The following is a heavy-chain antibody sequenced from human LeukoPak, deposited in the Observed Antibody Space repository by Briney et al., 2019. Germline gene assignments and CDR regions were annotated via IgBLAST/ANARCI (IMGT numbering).Heavy chain of an antibody. CDR1: GGSTTAYY. J-gene: IGHJ4*02. CDR2: ISYSGST. V-gene: IGHV4-59*01. Sequence: PSETLSLTCTVSGGSTTAYYWSWIRQPPGKRLEWIGYISYSGSTNYNPYLESRVTISLDTSRNQFSLKLNSVTAADTAVYYCARGGDDPANWRYYIDYWGQGTLVTVSS. D-gene: IGHD1-1*01. CDR3: ARGGDDPANWRYYIDY.